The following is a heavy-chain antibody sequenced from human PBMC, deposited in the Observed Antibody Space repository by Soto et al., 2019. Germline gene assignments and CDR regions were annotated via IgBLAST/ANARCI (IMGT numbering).Heavy chain of an antibody. D-gene: IGHD3-22*01. Sequence: EVQVVESGGGLAQPGGSLRLSCAASGFTFSIYVMNWVRLAPGKGLEWISYIGGRSSPIYYADSVKGRFTISRDNAQNSVFLLMNSLRDEDTAVYFCARGNRVVITAVDYYYGMDVWGQGTTVTVSS. J-gene: IGHJ6*02. CDR2: IGGRSSPI. CDR1: GFTFSIYV. CDR3: ARGNRVVITAVDYYYGMDV. V-gene: IGHV3-48*02.